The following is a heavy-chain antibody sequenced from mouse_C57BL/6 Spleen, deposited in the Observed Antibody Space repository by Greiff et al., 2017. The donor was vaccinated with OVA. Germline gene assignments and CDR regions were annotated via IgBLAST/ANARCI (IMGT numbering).Heavy chain of an antibody. CDR2: IDPSDSYT. CDR3: ARTGTR. Sequence: QVQLQQSGAELVKPGASVKLSCKASGYTFTSYWMQWVKQRPGQGLEWIGEIDPSDSYTNYNQKFKGKATLTVDSSSSTAYMQLSSLTSEDSAVYYCARTGTRWGQGTTLTVSS. V-gene: IGHV1-50*01. J-gene: IGHJ2*01. CDR1: GYTFTSYW. D-gene: IGHD4-1*01.